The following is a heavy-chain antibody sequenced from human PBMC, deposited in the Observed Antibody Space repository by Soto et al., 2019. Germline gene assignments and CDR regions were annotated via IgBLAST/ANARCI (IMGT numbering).Heavy chain of an antibody. CDR3: AREWGRGTFHI. CDR1: GYTFTSYG. J-gene: IGHJ3*02. CDR2: ISAYNGNT. Sequence: QVQLVQSGAEVKKPGASVKVSCKAVGYTFTSYGISWVRQAPGQGLEWMGRISAYNGNTNYAQKLQGRVTVTTDTSTSTAYMELTRLRSDDTAVDYCAREWGRGTFHIWGHGTMVTFSS. V-gene: IGHV1-18*01. D-gene: IGHD3-16*01.